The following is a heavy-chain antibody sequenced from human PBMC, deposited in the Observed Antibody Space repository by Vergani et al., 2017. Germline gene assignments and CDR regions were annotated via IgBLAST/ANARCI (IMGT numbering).Heavy chain of an antibody. CDR1: GGSLDIHSQT. CDR3: ARDKGFWSGYYVGHFDY. CDR2: IYNSGST. D-gene: IGHD3-3*01. J-gene: IGHJ4*02. Sequence: VLLQEPGPRLVKPSQTLSLTCSFSGGSLDIHSQTWGWIRQPAGEGLEWIGRIYNSGSTNYNPSLKSRVTMSVDTSKNQFSLKLSSVTAADAAVYYCARDKGFWSGYYVGHFDYWGQGTLVTVSS. V-gene: IGHV4-61*02.